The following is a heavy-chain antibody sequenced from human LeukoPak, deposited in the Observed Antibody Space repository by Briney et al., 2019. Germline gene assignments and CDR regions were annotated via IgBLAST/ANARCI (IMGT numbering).Heavy chain of an antibody. CDR3: AKGIAAAGIIVYFDY. D-gene: IGHD6-13*01. CDR2: ISSDGSNK. V-gene: IGHV3-30*04. J-gene: IGHJ4*02. Sequence: GGSLRLSCAASGFSFSSYAMHWVRQAPGKGLEWVAIISSDGSNKYYADSVKGRFTISRDNSKNTLYLQMNSLRAEDTAVYYCAKGIAAAGIIVYFDYWGQGTLVTVSS. CDR1: GFSFSSYA.